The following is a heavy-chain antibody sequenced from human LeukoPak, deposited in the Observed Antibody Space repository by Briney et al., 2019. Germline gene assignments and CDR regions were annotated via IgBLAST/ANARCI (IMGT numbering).Heavy chain of an antibody. CDR2: IIPIFGTA. V-gene: IGHV1-69*05. Sequence: SVKVSRKASGGTFSSYAISLVRQAPGQGLEWMGGIIPIFGTANYAQKFQGRVTITTDESTSTAYMELSSLRSEDTAVYYCARDREATYDSSGYYDYWGQGTLVTVSS. CDR1: GGTFSSYA. D-gene: IGHD3-22*01. CDR3: ARDREATYDSSGYYDY. J-gene: IGHJ4*02.